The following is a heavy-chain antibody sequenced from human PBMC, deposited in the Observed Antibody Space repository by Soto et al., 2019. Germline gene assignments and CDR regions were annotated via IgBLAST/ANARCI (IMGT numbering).Heavy chain of an antibody. J-gene: IGHJ4*02. CDR2: ISYDGSNK. Sequence: QVQLVESGGGVVQPGRSLRLSCAASGFTFSSYGMHWVRQAPGKGLEWVAVISYDGSNKYYADSVKGRFTISRDNSKNTLYLQMNSLRAEDTAGYYCAKDLGEVGGDWDQGTLVTVSS. V-gene: IGHV3-30*18. D-gene: IGHD6-25*01. CDR3: AKDLGEVGGD. CDR1: GFTFSSYG.